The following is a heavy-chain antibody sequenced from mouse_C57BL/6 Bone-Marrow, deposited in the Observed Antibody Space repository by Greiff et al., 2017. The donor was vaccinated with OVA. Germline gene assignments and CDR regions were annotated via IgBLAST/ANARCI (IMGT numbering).Heavy chain of an antibody. V-gene: IGHV1-19*01. D-gene: IGHD1-1*01. J-gene: IGHJ4*01. CDR1: GYTFTDYY. CDR2: INPYNGGT. Sequence: EVKLMESGPVLVKPGASVKMSCKASGYTFTDYYMNWVKQSHGKSLEWIGVINPYNGGTSYNQKFKGKATLTVDKSSSTAYMELNSLTSEDSAVYYGARNSSFGGYAMDYWGQGTSVTVSS. CDR3: ARNSSFGGYAMDY.